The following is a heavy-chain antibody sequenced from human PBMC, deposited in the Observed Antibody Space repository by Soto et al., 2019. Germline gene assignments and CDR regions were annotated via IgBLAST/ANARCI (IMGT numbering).Heavy chain of an antibody. J-gene: IGHJ4*02. CDR2: IYHSGST. V-gene: IGHV4-38-2*01. CDR3: ARGKLEATDY. Sequence: SETLSLTCAVSGYSISSGYYWGWIRQPPGKGLEWIGSIYHSGSTYYNPSLKSRVTISVDTSKNQFSLKLSSVTAADTAVYYCARGKLEATDYWGQGTLATV. CDR1: GYSISSGYY. D-gene: IGHD1-1*01.